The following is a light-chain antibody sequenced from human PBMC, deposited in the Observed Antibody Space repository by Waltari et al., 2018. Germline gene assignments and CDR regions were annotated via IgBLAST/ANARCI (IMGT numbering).Light chain of an antibody. Sequence: DIQMTQSPSSLSASIGARVTLTCQASQDIINYLNWYQQTPGKAPKLLIYDASNLATGVPSRFSGGGSGTYFSLTITSLHPEDIATYFLQQSENLPYTFGQGTKLEIK. CDR2: DAS. CDR3: QQSENLPYT. CDR1: QDIINY. V-gene: IGKV1-33*01. J-gene: IGKJ2*01.